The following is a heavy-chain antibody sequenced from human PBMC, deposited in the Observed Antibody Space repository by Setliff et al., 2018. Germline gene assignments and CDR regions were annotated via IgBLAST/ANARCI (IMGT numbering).Heavy chain of an antibody. V-gene: IGHV3-48*01. J-gene: IGHJ4*02. Sequence: PVGSLRLSCAASGFTFSSYSMNWVRQAPGKGLEWVSYISSSSSTIYYADSVKGRFTISRDNAKNSLYLQMNSLRAEDTAVYYCARDRGSGSYFLRYFDYWGQGTLVTVS. CDR1: GFTFSSYS. CDR3: ARDRGSGSYFLRYFDY. D-gene: IGHD1-26*01. CDR2: ISSSSSTI.